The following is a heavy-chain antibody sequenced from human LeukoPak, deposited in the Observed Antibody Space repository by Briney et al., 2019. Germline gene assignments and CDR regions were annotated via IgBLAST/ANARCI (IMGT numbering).Heavy chain of an antibody. CDR1: GFTFDDYG. D-gene: IGHD5-18*01. CDR2: INWNGGST. V-gene: IGHV3-20*04. CDR3: AREQYSYGDDAFDI. Sequence: PGGSLRLSCAASGFTFDDYGMSWARQAPGKGLEWVSGINWNGGSTGYADSVKGRFTISRDNAKNSLYLQMNSLRAEDTAVYYCAREQYSYGDDAFDIWGQGTMVTVSS. J-gene: IGHJ3*02.